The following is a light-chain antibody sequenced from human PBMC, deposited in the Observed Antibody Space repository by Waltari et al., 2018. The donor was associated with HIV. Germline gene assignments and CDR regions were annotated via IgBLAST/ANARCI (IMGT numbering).Light chain of an antibody. V-gene: IGLV6-57*01. J-gene: IGLJ1*01. Sequence: NFMLTQPHSVSESPGKPVTISCPRRSGSIDTNHVQWYQPRPGSPPTPVIYEDNQRPSWVPDRFSGSIDSSSNSASLTISELKTEDEADYYCQSYDSTNPCIFGTGTRVTVL. CDR3: QSYDSTNPCI. CDR2: EDN. CDR1: SGSIDTNH.